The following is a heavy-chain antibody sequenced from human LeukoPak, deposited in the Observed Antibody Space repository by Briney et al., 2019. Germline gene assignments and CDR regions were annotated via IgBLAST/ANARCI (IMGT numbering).Heavy chain of an antibody. Sequence: SETLSLTCTVSGGYISSYYWSWIRQPAGKGLEWIGRIYNSGSTNYNPSLKSRVTISVDTSKNQFSLKLSSVTAADTAVYYCARDRGDGYDYFWDYWGQGTLVTVSS. J-gene: IGHJ4*02. CDR2: IYNSGST. CDR3: ARDRGDGYDYFWDY. D-gene: IGHD5-12*01. CDR1: GGYISSYY. V-gene: IGHV4-4*07.